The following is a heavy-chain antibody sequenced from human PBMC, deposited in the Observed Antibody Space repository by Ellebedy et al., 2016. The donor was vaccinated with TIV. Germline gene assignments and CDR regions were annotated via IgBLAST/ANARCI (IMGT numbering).Heavy chain of an antibody. V-gene: IGHV3-23*01. D-gene: IGHD3-10*01. CDR2: ISGSGGST. CDR3: AKDEGYGSGSYYNRRNWFDP. J-gene: IGHJ5*02. Sequence: GESLKISXAASGFTFSSYAMSWVRQAPGKGLEWVSAISGSGGSTYYADSVKGRFTISRDNSKNTLYLQMNSLRAEDTAVYYCAKDEGYGSGSYYNRRNWFDPWGQGTLVTVSS. CDR1: GFTFSSYA.